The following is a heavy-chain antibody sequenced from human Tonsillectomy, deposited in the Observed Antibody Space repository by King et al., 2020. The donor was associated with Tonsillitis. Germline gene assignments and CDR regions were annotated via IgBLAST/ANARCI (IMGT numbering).Heavy chain of an antibody. Sequence: QLVQSGVEVKKPGASVKVSCKASGYTFTNFGINWVRQAPGQGLEWMGWITVNNGNTKYAQQFQGRVSMTTDTSTSTAYMELRNLRSDDTAVYYCERDKDLYDSSGYYRAFDIWGQGTMVTVSS. V-gene: IGHV1-18*01. CDR1: GYTFTNFG. CDR3: ERDKDLYDSSGYYRAFDI. D-gene: IGHD3-22*01. CDR2: ITVNNGNT. J-gene: IGHJ3*02.